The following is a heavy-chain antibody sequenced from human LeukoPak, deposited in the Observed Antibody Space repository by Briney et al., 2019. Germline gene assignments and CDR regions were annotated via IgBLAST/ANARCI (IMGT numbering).Heavy chain of an antibody. CDR3: AKVPTYYYDGSGYYSYFDY. V-gene: IGHV3-33*06. D-gene: IGHD3-22*01. Sequence: GKSLRLSCAESGFNLSSYAMHWVRQAPGKGLEWVAVIWNDGRTKYYADSVKGRFTISRDISKNTLYLQMNSLRAEDTAVYFCAKVPTYYYDGSGYYSYFDYWGQGTLVTVSS. J-gene: IGHJ4*02. CDR2: IWNDGRTK. CDR1: GFNLSSYA.